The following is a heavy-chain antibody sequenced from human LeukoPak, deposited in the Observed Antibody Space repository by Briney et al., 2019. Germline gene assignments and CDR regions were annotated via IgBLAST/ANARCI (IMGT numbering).Heavy chain of an antibody. D-gene: IGHD5-18*01. CDR2: IIAYNGNT. CDR1: GYTFTSHG. J-gene: IGHJ4*02. V-gene: IGHV1-18*01. Sequence: ASVKVSCKGSGYTFTSHGISGLRQAPGQGLEWMGWIIAYNGNTNYAQKLQGRVTMTTDTSTNTAYMELRSLRSDDTAVCYCGRGSDRGQQWYDWGQGTLVTVSS. CDR3: GRGSDRGQQWYD.